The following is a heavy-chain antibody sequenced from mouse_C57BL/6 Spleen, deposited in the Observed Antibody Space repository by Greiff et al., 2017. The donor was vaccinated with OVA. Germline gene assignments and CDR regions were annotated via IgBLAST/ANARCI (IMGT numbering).Heavy chain of an antibody. CDR2: IRNKANNHAT. D-gene: IGHD2-1*01. CDR3: RKGYYASY. Sequence: EVKVEESGGGLVQPGGSMKLSCAASGFTFRDAWMDWVRQSPETGLEWVAEIRNKANNHATYYAESVKGRFTISRDDSKSSVYLQMNSLRAEDTGIYYCRKGYYASYWGQGTLVTVSA. V-gene: IGHV6-6*01. CDR1: GFTFRDAW. J-gene: IGHJ3*01.